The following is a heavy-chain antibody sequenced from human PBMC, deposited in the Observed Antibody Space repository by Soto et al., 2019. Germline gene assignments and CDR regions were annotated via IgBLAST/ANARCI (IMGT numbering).Heavy chain of an antibody. CDR1: GFTFDDYA. D-gene: IGHD3-10*01. J-gene: IGHJ4*02. V-gene: IGHV3-9*01. CDR2: ISWNSGSI. Sequence: GGSLRLSCAASGFTFDDYAMHWVRQAPGKGLEWVSGISWNSGSIGYADSVKGRFTISRDNAKNSLYLQMNSLRAEDTALYYCAKDSDYGSGRTVYFDYWGQGTLVTVSS. CDR3: AKDSDYGSGRTVYFDY.